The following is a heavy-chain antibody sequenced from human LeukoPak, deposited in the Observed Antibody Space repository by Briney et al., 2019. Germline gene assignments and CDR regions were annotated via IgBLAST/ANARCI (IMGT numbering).Heavy chain of an antibody. Sequence: ASVKVSCKASGYTFTSYGISWVRQAPGQGLEWMGWISAYNGNTNYAQKPQGRVTMTTDTSTSTAYMELRSLRSDDTAVYYCARDSWDLVATTTTYPNWFDPWGQGTLVTVSS. CDR3: ARDSWDLVATTTTYPNWFDP. D-gene: IGHD5-12*01. CDR1: GYTFTSYG. CDR2: ISAYNGNT. J-gene: IGHJ5*02. V-gene: IGHV1-18*01.